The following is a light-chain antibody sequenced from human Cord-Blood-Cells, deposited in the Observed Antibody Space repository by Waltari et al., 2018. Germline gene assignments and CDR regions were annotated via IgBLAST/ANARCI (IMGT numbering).Light chain of an antibody. V-gene: IGLV2-14*01. CDR2: EVS. Sequence: QSALTQPASVSGSPGQSITISCTGTSSDVGGYTYVSWYQQHPGKAPKLMIYEVSNRPSGVSNRFSGSKSGNTASLTISGLQAEDEAGYYCSSYTSSSTLVFGTGTKVTVL. CDR3: SSYTSSSTLV. CDR1: SSDVGGYTY. J-gene: IGLJ1*01.